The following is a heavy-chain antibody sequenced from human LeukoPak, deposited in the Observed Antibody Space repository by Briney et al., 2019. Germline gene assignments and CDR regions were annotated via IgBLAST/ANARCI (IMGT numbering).Heavy chain of an antibody. V-gene: IGHV4-39*01. Sequence: SETLTLTCTVSGASIRGSSYYWAWIRQTPGKGLDWTGSIYYSGSTHYTPSLQSRLTISVDTSKNQFSLRVSPVTAADTAVYYCARNSSSSNNGGFDSWGQGTLVTVSS. CDR2: IYYSGST. CDR1: GASIRGSSYY. D-gene: IGHD2-2*01. CDR3: ARNSSSSNNGGFDS. J-gene: IGHJ4*02.